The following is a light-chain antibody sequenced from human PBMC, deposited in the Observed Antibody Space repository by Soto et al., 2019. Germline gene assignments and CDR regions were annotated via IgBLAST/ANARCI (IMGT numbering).Light chain of an antibody. CDR2: GAS. CDR3: QQRSNWRRLT. CDR1: QSVSSN. V-gene: IGKV3-11*01. Sequence: EIVLTQSPATLSVTPGERATLSCRASQSVSSNLAWYQQKPGQAPRLLISGASTRATGVPARFSGSGSGTDFTLTISSLEPEDFAVYYCQQRSNWRRLTFGGGTKVDIK. J-gene: IGKJ4*01.